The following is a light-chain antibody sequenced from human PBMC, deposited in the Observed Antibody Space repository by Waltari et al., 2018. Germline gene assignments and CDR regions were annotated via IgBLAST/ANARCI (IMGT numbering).Light chain of an antibody. CDR2: EAS. CDR1: QGIDNY. Sequence: IQLTQSPSSLSASVGDRVTITCRASQGIDNYLGWYQQKPGKAPKLLIYEASTLQSGVPSRFSGSGSGTDFTLTISSLQPADFATYYCQQLNTYPLTFGPGTKV. V-gene: IGKV1-9*01. CDR3: QQLNTYPLT. J-gene: IGKJ3*01.